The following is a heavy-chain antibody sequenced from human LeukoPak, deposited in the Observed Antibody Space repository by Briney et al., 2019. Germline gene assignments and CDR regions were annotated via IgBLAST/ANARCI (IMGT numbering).Heavy chain of an antibody. CDR2: IIPIFGTA. CDR3: ARGIVGAWSFDY. V-gene: IGHV1-69*06. Sequence: ASVKVSCKASGGTFSSYAISWVRQAPGQGLEWMGGIIPIFGTANYAQKFQGRVTITADKSTSTAYMELSSLRSEDTAVYYCARGIVGAWSFDYWGQGTLVTVSS. J-gene: IGHJ4*02. CDR1: GGTFSSYA. D-gene: IGHD1-26*01.